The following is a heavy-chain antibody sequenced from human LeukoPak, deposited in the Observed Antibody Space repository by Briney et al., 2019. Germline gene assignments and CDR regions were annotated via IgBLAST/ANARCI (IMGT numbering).Heavy chain of an antibody. D-gene: IGHD1-26*01. V-gene: IGHV5-51*01. CDR2: ICPGDSDT. J-gene: IGHJ4*02. CDR3: ARHRCGSYHSTLDY. Sequence: GESLKISCKGSGYSFSSYWIGWGRQMPGKGLEGMGIICPGDSDTRYSPSFQGQVTISADKSISTAYLQWSSLKASDTAMYYCARHRCGSYHSTLDYWGQGTLVTVSS. CDR1: GYSFSSYW.